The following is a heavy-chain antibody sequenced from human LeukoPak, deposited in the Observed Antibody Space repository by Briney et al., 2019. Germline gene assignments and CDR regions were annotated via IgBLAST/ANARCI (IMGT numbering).Heavy chain of an antibody. D-gene: IGHD3-22*01. CDR1: GDFITGSTYY. CDR3: ARQYYDSTGYYYFDY. Sequence: SETLSLTCAVSGDFITGSTYYWGWIRQPPGKGLEWIGSMYYSGSTYSNPSLRSRVTMSADTSKNQFSLNLKSVTAADTAEYYCARQYYDSTGYYYFDYWGQGTLVTVSS. CDR2: MYYSGST. V-gene: IGHV4-39*01. J-gene: IGHJ4*02.